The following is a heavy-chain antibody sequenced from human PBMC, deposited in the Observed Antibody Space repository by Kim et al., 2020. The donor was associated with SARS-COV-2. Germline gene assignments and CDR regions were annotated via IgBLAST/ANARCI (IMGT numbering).Heavy chain of an antibody. V-gene: IGHV3-73*01. CDR3: TRKGAY. CDR1: GFTFSGSA. Sequence: GGSLRLSCVASGFTFSGSAMHWVRQASGKGLEWVGRIRNKANSYAAAYAASVKGRFTISRGDSKNTAYLQMNSLKTEDTAVYYCTRKGAYWGQGTQVAVSS. D-gene: IGHD3-16*01. J-gene: IGHJ4*02. CDR2: IRNKANSYAA.